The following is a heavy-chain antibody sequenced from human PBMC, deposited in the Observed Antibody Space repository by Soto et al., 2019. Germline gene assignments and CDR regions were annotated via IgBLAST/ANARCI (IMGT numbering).Heavy chain of an antibody. V-gene: IGHV3-48*02. CDR1: GFSLSDYA. CDR3: ARIKLVEWFFINVDVYDMDV. Sequence: GGSLRLSCVASGFSLSDYAVNGVRQAPGKGLEWVSFISSDSRTIYYADSVEGRFTVSRDNARNSVSLQMDSLRDEDAAVYYCARIKLVEWFFINVDVYDMDVWGQGTPVTVSS. J-gene: IGHJ6*02. CDR2: ISSDSRTI. D-gene: IGHD3-3*01.